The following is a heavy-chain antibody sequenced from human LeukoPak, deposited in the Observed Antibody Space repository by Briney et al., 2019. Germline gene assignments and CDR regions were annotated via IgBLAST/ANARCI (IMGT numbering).Heavy chain of an antibody. V-gene: IGHV1-2*02. CDR2: INPNSGGT. CDR3: ARSFTDP. CDR1: GYPFTGYY. J-gene: IGHJ5*02. Sequence: ASVKVSCKASGYPFTGYYMLWVRQAPGQGLEWMGWINPNSGGTNYAQKFQGRVSMTRDTSISTAYMELSSLRSDDTAVYYCARSFTDPWGQGTLVTVSS.